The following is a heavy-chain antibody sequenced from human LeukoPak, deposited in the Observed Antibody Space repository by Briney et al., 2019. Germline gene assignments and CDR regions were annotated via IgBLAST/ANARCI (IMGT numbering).Heavy chain of an antibody. CDR1: GGSISSYS. Sequence: SETLSLTCTVSGGSISSYSWNWIRQPPGRGLEWMGNLYYSGSTNYNPSLKSRVTMSVDTSKNQLSLTLSSVTAADTAVYYCARHVYCTNGICSDYWGQGTLVTVSS. J-gene: IGHJ4*02. D-gene: IGHD2-8*01. CDR3: ARHVYCTNGICSDY. V-gene: IGHV4-59*08. CDR2: LYYSGST.